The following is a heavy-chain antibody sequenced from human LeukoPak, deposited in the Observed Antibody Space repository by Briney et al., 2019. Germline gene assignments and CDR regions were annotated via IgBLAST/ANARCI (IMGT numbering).Heavy chain of an antibody. Sequence: GGSLRLSCAASGFTFSSYAMHWVRQAPGKGLEWVAVISYDGSNKYYADSVKGRFTISRDNSKNTLYLQMNSLRAEDTAVYYCARDFMVVAATSDAFDIWGQGTMVTVSS. D-gene: IGHD2-15*01. CDR1: GFTFSSYA. V-gene: IGHV3-30*04. CDR2: ISYDGSNK. J-gene: IGHJ3*02. CDR3: ARDFMVVAATSDAFDI.